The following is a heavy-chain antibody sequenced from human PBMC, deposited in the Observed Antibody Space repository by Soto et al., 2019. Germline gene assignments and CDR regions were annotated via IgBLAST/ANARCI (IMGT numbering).Heavy chain of an antibody. CDR3: ARGSAYQRTGNSDF. J-gene: IGHJ4*02. D-gene: IGHD2-2*01. CDR2: MNSFSGTG. Sequence: QVQLVQSGAEVKKPCASVKVSCRTYGYKFADYNMNWVRQATGRGLEWLGYMNSFSGTGGSAQKYQGRLTLTKNTSISTADMELTNLRDDDTAVYYCARGSAYQRTGNSDFWGQGTPVTVYS. CDR1: GYKFADYN. V-gene: IGHV1-8*01.